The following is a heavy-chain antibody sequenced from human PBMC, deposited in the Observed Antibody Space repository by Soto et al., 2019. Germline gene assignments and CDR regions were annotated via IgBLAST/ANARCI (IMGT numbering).Heavy chain of an antibody. J-gene: IGHJ5*02. CDR3: ARLGHYASGTYSFRHNRFAP. D-gene: IGHD3-10*01. V-gene: IGHV3-53*01. CDR1: GFTVSSSQ. CDR2: IFIGGTT. Sequence: GGSLRLSCAASGFTVSSSQMTWVRQAPGKALEWVSVIFIGGTTQYAVSVKGRFTISRDYSKNTVYLQMNSLRAEDTAVYYCARLGHYASGTYSFRHNRFAPWGQGTLVTVSS.